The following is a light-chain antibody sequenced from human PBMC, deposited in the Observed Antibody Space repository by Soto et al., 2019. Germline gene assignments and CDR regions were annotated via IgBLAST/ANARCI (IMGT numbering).Light chain of an antibody. Sequence: QSVLAQPPSISAAPGQKVTIACSGSSSNIGGNYVSWYQHVPRTAPKLLISDNYKRASGSPDRFSASKSGTSATLGITGLQTGDDADYYCGTWDSSLDTVVFGGGTQLTVL. J-gene: IGLJ2*01. V-gene: IGLV1-51*01. CDR1: SSNIGGNY. CDR2: DNY. CDR3: GTWDSSLDTVV.